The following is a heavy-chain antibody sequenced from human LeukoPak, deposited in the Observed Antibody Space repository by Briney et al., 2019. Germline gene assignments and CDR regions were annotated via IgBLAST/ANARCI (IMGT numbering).Heavy chain of an antibody. CDR3: ARAGFYCSSTSCYPRYYYYMDV. J-gene: IGHJ6*03. V-gene: IGHV4-34*01. D-gene: IGHD2-2*01. CDR2: ITHSGST. Sequence: SETLSLTCAVYGGSFSGYYWSWIRQPPGKGLEWIGEITHSGSTNYNPSLRSRVTISVDTSKTQFSLKLSSMTAADTAVYYCARAGFYCSSTSCYPRYYYYMDVWGKGTTVTVSS. CDR1: GGSFSGYY.